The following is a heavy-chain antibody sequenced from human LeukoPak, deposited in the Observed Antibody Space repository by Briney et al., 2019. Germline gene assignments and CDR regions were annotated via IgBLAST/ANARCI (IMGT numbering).Heavy chain of an antibody. CDR3: ARTTTGTTSWFDP. D-gene: IGHD1-1*01. CDR1: GGSISSYY. J-gene: IGHJ5*02. CDR2: ICYSGST. V-gene: IGHV4-59*01. Sequence: SETLSLTCTVSGGSISSYYWSWIRQPPGKGLEWIGYICYSGSTSYNPSLKSRVTISVDTSKNQFSLKLSSVTAADTAVYYCARTTTGTTSWFDPWGQGTLVTVSS.